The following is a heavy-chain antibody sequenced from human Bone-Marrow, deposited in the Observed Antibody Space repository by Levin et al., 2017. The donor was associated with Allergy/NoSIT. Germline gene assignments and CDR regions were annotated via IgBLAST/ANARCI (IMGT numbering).Heavy chain of an antibody. D-gene: IGHD3-10*01. CDR2: ISWNSGSI. CDR1: GFTFDDYA. J-gene: IGHJ3*02. CDR3: AKDISAASGHYYYGSGSYLFGSGGGAFDI. Sequence: GGSLRLSCAASGFTFDDYAMHWVRQAPGKGLEWVSGISWNSGSIGYADSVKGRFTISRDNAKNSLYLQMNSLRAEDTALYYCAKDISAASGHYYYGSGSYLFGSGGGAFDIWGQGTMVTVSS. V-gene: IGHV3-9*01.